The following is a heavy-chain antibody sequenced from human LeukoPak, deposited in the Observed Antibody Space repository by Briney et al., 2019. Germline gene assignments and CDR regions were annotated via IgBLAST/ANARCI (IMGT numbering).Heavy chain of an antibody. Sequence: PGGSLRLSCAGSGDSFISHTMIWVRHAPGKGLEWISYIGYSGSPIYYADSVKGRFGISRDDAKTSLYLHMNSLRAEDTAFYYCAREYDSRARFDSWGQGILVTVSS. CDR1: GDSFISHT. CDR3: AREYDSRARFDS. V-gene: IGHV3-48*01. D-gene: IGHD4-11*01. CDR2: IGYSGSPI. J-gene: IGHJ4*02.